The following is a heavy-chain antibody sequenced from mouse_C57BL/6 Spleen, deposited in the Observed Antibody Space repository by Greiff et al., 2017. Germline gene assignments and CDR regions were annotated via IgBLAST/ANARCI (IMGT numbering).Heavy chain of an antibody. V-gene: IGHV1-64*01. J-gene: IGHJ3*01. CDR3: ARSYGNSFAY. CDR2: IHPNSGST. Sequence: QVQLQQSGAELVKPGASVKLSCKASGYTFTSYWMHWVKQRPGQGLEWIGMIHPNSGSTNYNEKFKSKATLTVDKSSSTAYMQLISLTSEYAAVYYCARSYGNSFAYWGQGTLVTVSA. CDR1: GYTFTSYW. D-gene: IGHD2-1*01.